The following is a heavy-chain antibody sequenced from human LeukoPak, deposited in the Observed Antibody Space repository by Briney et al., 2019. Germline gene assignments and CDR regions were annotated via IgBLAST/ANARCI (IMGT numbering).Heavy chain of an antibody. CDR1: GFTFSSYG. Sequence: GGSLRLSCAASGFTFSSYGMHWVRQAPGKGLEWVAVIWYDGSNKYYADPVKGRFTISRDNSKNTLYLQMNGLRAEDTAVYYCAKGGYYDSSGHEFDYWGQGTLVTVSS. D-gene: IGHD3-22*01. CDR2: IWYDGSNK. V-gene: IGHV3-33*06. J-gene: IGHJ4*02. CDR3: AKGGYYDSSGHEFDY.